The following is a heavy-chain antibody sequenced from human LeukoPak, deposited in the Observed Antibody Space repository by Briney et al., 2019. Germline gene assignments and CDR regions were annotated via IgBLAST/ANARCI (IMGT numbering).Heavy chain of an antibody. J-gene: IGHJ4*02. V-gene: IGHV4-59*08. D-gene: IGHD3-22*01. CDR3: ASTYYYDSSGYTPFDY. CDR1: GGSISRYY. CDR2: IYYSGST. Sequence: SETLSLTCTVSGGSISRYYWSWIRQPPGKGLEWIGYIYYSGSTNYNPSLKSRVTISVDTSKNQFSLKLSSVTAADTAVYYCASTYYYDSSGYTPFDYWGQGTLATVSS.